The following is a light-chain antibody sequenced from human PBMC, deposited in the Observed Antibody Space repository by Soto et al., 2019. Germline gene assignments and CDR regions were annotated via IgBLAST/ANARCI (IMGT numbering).Light chain of an antibody. V-gene: IGKV3-15*01. CDR3: QQYNNWPRP. CDR1: QSVSSN. J-gene: IGKJ3*01. CDR2: GAS. Sequence: EIVMTQSPATLSVSPGERATLSCRASQSVSSNLAWYQQKPGQAPRLLIYGASTRATGIPARFSGSGSGTEFTLTISSLQSEDFAVYYCQQYNNWPRPCGPGTKVDIK.